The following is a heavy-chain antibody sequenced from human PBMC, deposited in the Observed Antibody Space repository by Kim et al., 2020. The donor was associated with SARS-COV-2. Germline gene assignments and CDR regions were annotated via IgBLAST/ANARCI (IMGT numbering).Heavy chain of an antibody. J-gene: IGHJ5*02. CDR2: ISGNGETK. V-gene: IGHV3-43*02. Sequence: RGSLRLSCAASGFTFDHSAMHWVRQAPGKGLEWVSLISGNGETKYYADSVEGRFTISIDNSKNSLYLQMNSLRTEDTALYYCVRASGWLPRSWGQGTLVTVPS. CDR1: GFTFDHSA. D-gene: IGHD6-19*01. CDR3: VRASGWLPRS.